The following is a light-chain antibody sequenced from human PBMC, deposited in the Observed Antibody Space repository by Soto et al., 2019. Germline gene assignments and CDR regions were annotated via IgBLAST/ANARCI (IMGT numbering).Light chain of an antibody. J-gene: IGLJ2*01. V-gene: IGLV1-44*01. Sequence: QSVLIQPPSASGTPGQRVTISCSGNKSNIGSNAVDWYQQLPGAAPKVLIYGNTNRPSGVPDRFSASKSGTSASLAITGLQAEDEADYYCQSHDTKLDSVVFGGGTKLTVL. CDR3: QSHDTKLDSVV. CDR1: KSNIGSNA. CDR2: GNT.